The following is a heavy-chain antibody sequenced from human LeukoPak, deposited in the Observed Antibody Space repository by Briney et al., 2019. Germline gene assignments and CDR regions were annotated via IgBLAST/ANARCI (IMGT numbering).Heavy chain of an antibody. CDR2: IGTAGDT. D-gene: IGHD3-3*01. CDR3: ARGSTYYDFYGMDV. CDR1: GFTFSSYD. V-gene: IGHV3-13*01. J-gene: IGHJ6*02. Sequence: GGSLRLSCAASGFTFSSYDIHWVRQATGKGLEWVSAIGTAGDTYYPGSVKGRFTISRENAKNSLYLQMNSLRAGDTAVYYCARGSTYYDFYGMDVWGQGTTVTVSS.